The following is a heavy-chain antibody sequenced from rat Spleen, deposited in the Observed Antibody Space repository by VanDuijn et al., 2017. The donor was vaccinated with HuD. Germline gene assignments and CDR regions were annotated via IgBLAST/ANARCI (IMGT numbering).Heavy chain of an antibody. CDR2: ISTGGGKT. CDR3: TTDGYYDY. J-gene: IGHJ2*01. CDR1: GITFTNYW. Sequence: EVQLVESGGGLVQPGGSLKLSCVASGITFTNYWMTWIRQAPGKGLEWIASISTGGGKTYYRDSVEGRFTVSRDNVKNTLYLQMDSLRSEDTATYYCTTDGYYDYWGQGVMVTVSS. V-gene: IGHV5-31*01.